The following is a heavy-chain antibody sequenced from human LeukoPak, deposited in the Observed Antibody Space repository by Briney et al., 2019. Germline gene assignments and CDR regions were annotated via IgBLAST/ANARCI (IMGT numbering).Heavy chain of an antibody. D-gene: IGHD5-18*01. CDR3: ARDRGADTAMVSPGKWKYNWFDP. V-gene: IGHV1-2*06. CDR1: GYTFTGYY. CDR2: INPNSGGT. J-gene: IGHJ5*02. Sequence: ASVKVSCKASGYTFTGYYMHWVRQAPGQGLEWMGRINPNSGGTDYAQKFQGRVTMTRDTSISTAYMELSRLRSDDPAVYYCARDRGADTAMVSPGKWKYNWFDPWGQGTLATVSS.